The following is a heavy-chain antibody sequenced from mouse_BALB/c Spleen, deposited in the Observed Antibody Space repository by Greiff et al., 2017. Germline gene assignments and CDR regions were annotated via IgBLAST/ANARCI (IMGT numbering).Heavy chain of an antibody. CDR2: ISYSGST. CDR1: GYSITSDYA. J-gene: IGHJ4*01. D-gene: IGHD4-1*01. Sequence: EVKLMESGPGLVKPSQSLSLTCTVTGYSITSDYAWNWIRQFPGNKLEWMGYISYSGSTSYNPSLKSRISITRDTSKNQFFLQLNSVTTEDTATYYYARANWDYAMDYWGQGTSVTVSS. CDR3: ARANWDYAMDY. V-gene: IGHV3-2*02.